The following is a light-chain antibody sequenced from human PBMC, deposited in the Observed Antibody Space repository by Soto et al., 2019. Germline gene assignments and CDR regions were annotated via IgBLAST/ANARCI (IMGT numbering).Light chain of an antibody. V-gene: IGKV1-5*03. CDR1: QSISSW. Sequence: DIPMTQSPSTLSASVGDRVTITCRASQSISSWLAWYQQKPGKAPKLLIYKASSLESGVPSRFSGSGSGTEFTLNISSLQPDDLATYYCQQYNSYSRTFGQGTKVEIK. CDR2: KAS. J-gene: IGKJ1*01. CDR3: QQYNSYSRT.